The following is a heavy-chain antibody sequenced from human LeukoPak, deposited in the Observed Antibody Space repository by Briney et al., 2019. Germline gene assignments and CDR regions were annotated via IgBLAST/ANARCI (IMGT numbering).Heavy chain of an antibody. V-gene: IGHV3-23*01. CDR2: ISNSGDRT. CDR1: GFTFSSYA. J-gene: IGHJ4*02. CDR3: AKDFVPRGGSYFPGFDY. Sequence: GGSLRLSCAASGFTFSSYAMNWVRQAPGKGLERVSTISNSGDRTYYADSVKGRFTISRDNSKNTLYLQMNSLRTEDTAVYYCAKDFVPRGGSYFPGFDYWGQGTLVIVSS. D-gene: IGHD1-26*01.